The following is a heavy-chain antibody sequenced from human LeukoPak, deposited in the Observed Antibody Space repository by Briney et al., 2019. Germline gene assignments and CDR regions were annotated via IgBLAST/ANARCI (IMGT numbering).Heavy chain of an antibody. Sequence: ASVNVSCKASGYTFSNYGINWVRQAPGQGLEWMGWISAYNSHTYYAQRLQGRVTMTTDTSTSTAYMELRSLRSDDTAVYYCARGLTEYDSSGYYYEAAFDIWGQGTMVTVSS. D-gene: IGHD3-22*01. CDR2: ISAYNSHT. V-gene: IGHV1-18*01. J-gene: IGHJ3*02. CDR1: GYTFSNYG. CDR3: ARGLTEYDSSGYYYEAAFDI.